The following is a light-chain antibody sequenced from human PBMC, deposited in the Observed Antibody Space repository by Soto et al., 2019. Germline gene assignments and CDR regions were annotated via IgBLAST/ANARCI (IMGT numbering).Light chain of an antibody. CDR3: QQGHNWPLT. CDR2: SAS. Sequence: EIVMTQSPATLSVSPGERASLSCRASQSSSTELAWYQQKPGQPPRLLIYSASTRATGVPARLTGSESGSEFTLTISGLQSEDFAFYYCQQGHNWPLTFGQGTRLEI. CDR1: QSSSTE. V-gene: IGKV3-15*01. J-gene: IGKJ2*01.